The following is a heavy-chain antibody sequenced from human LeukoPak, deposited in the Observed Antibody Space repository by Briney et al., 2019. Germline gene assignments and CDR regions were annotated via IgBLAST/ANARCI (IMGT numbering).Heavy chain of an antibody. CDR3: AKDIVMLLLVTTIRNWFDP. CDR1: GFTFSSYA. Sequence: GGSLRLSCAASGFTFSSYAMSWVRQAPGKGLEWVSAISGSGGSTYYADSVKGRFTISRDNSKNTLYLQMNSLRAEDTAVYYCAKDIVMLLLVTTIRNWFDPWGQGTLVTVSS. D-gene: IGHD3-9*01. CDR2: ISGSGGST. J-gene: IGHJ5*02. V-gene: IGHV3-23*01.